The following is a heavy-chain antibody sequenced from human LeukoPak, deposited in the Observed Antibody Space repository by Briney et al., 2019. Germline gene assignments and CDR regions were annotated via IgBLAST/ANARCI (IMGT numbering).Heavy chain of an antibody. CDR1: GFTFSIYA. J-gene: IGHJ4*02. D-gene: IGHD3-22*01. CDR3: AKDRPNYHESNGHYYRPNGDY. Sequence: GGSLRLFCAASGFTFSIYAMSWVRQAPGKGLEWVSSITSSGETTFYADSVKDRFTISRDNPRNTLYLQMSRLRAEDTAIYYCAKDRPNYHESNGHYYRPNGDYWGQGTLVTVSS. V-gene: IGHV3-23*01. CDR2: ITSSGETT.